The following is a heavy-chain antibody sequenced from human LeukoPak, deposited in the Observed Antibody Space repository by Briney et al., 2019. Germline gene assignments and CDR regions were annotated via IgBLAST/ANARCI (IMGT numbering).Heavy chain of an antibody. Sequence: GASVKVSCKASGYTFTKYYIHWVRQAPGQGLEWMGIINPSGGSTGYAQKFQGRVTMTRDMSTSTVYMELSSLRSEDTAVYYCARDFEPGIAVAGTDYYYYMDVWGKGTTVTVSS. V-gene: IGHV1-46*01. D-gene: IGHD6-19*01. CDR2: INPSGGST. J-gene: IGHJ6*03. CDR3: ARDFEPGIAVAGTDYYYYMDV. CDR1: GYTFTKYY.